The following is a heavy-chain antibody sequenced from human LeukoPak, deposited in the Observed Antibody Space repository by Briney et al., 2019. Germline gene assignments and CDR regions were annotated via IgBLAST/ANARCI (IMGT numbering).Heavy chain of an antibody. Sequence: PSETLSLTCAVSGGSISSSNWWSWVRQPPGKGLEWIGYIYYSGSTNYNPSLKSRVTISVDTSKNQFSLKLSSVTAADTAVYYCARGGSSDYYYYMDVWGKGTTVTVSS. CDR1: GGSISSSNW. V-gene: IGHV4-4*02. CDR3: ARGGSSDYYYYMDV. CDR2: IYYSGST. D-gene: IGHD2-2*01. J-gene: IGHJ6*03.